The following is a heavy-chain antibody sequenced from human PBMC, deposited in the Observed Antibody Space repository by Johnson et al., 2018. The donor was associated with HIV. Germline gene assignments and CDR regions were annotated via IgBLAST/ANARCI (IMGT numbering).Heavy chain of an antibody. D-gene: IGHD4-11*01. Sequence: VQLVESGGGLVQPGRSLKLSCAASGFTFDNYAMHWVRQAPGKGLEWVPGISWNSANIGHADSVKGRFTISRDNAKSSLYLQMNSLGAEDTAVYYCAKEGSTVIWGQGTMVTVSS. J-gene: IGHJ3*01. CDR3: AKEGSTVI. V-gene: IGHV3-9*01. CDR1: GFTFDNYA. CDR2: ISWNSANI.